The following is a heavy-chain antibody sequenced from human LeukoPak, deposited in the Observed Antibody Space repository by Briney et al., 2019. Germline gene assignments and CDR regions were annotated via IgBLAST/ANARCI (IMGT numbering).Heavy chain of an antibody. V-gene: IGHV1-69*13. D-gene: IGHD5-18*01. J-gene: IGHJ4*02. Sequence: ASVKVSCKACGGTFSSYAISWVRQAPGQGLEWMGGIIPIFGTANYAQKFQGRVTITADESTSTAYMELSSLRSEDTAVYYCARVYDTAMAYFDYWGQGTLVTVSS. CDR2: IIPIFGTA. CDR1: GGTFSSYA. CDR3: ARVYDTAMAYFDY.